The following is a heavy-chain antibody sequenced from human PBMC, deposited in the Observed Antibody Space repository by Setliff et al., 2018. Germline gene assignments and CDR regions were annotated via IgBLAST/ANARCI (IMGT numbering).Heavy chain of an antibody. Sequence: PSETLSLTCSFPDCSLAKCYYWGWIRQAPGKGLEWIGSVYHDGRTNYSPSLKSRLIISVDTSNNQFSLKLDSVTAADTAMYFCATVGSPVAGDDAFDVWGQGTMVTVSS. V-gene: IGHV4-38-2*02. CDR2: VYHDGRT. CDR3: ATVGSPVAGDDAFDV. CDR1: DCSLAKCYY. J-gene: IGHJ3*01. D-gene: IGHD6-19*01.